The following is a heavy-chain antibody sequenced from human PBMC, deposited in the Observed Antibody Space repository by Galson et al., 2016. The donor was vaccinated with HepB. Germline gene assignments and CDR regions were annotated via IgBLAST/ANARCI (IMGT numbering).Heavy chain of an antibody. Sequence: SLRLSCAASGLTFINCAMSWVRQAPGKGLEWVSSIDISGGSTYYADSVKGRFTVSRDNSKNTLYLQMDSLRVDDTAVYYGAQGLRPNDHWGQGTLVTVSS. CDR1: GLTFINCA. V-gene: IGHV3-23*01. CDR2: IDISGGST. J-gene: IGHJ4*02. CDR3: AQGLRPNDH. D-gene: IGHD4-17*01.